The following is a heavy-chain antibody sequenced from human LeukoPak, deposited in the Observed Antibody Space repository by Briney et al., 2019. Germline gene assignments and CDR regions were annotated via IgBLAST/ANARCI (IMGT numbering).Heavy chain of an antibody. CDR2: INWNGGST. Sequence: PGGSLRLSCAASGFTFDDYGMSWVRQAPGKGLEWVSGINWNGGSTGYAGSVKGRFTISRDNAKNSLSLQMNSLRAEDTALYYCARDVGVAVAGTSSDSWGQGTLVTVSS. CDR3: ARDVGVAVAGTSSDS. V-gene: IGHV3-20*04. D-gene: IGHD6-19*01. J-gene: IGHJ4*02. CDR1: GFTFDDYG.